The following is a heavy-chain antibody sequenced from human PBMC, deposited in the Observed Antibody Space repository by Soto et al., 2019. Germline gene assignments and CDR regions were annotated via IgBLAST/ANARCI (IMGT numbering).Heavy chain of an antibody. J-gene: IGHJ6*02. Sequence: GGSLRLSCAASGFTFSSYAMSWVRQAPGKGLEWVSAISGSGGSTYYADSVEGRFTISRDNSKNTLYLQMNSLRAEDTAVYYCAKDLELYVTIFGVVPYYYGMDVWGQGTTVTVSS. V-gene: IGHV3-23*01. D-gene: IGHD3-3*01. CDR3: AKDLELYVTIFGVVPYYYGMDV. CDR1: GFTFSSYA. CDR2: ISGSGGST.